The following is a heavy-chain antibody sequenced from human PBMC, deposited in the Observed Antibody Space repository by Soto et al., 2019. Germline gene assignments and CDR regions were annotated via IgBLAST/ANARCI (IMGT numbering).Heavy chain of an antibody. D-gene: IGHD1-26*01. J-gene: IGHJ4*02. CDR1: VGSISSGGYY. Sequence: QVQLQESGPGLVKPSQTLSLTCTFSVGSISSGGYYWSWIRQHPGNGLEWIGYIYYSGRTYYNPSLKRLVTISVDTSKNQFSLKLSSVTAADTAVYYCAREGGIVGATAADYWGQGTLVTVSS. CDR3: AREGGIVGATAADY. V-gene: IGHV4-31*01. CDR2: IYYSGRT.